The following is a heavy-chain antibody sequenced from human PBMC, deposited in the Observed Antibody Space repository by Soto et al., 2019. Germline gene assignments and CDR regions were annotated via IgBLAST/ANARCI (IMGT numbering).Heavy chain of an antibody. J-gene: IGHJ3*02. Sequence: QVQLVESGGGGVQPGRSLRLSCAASGFTFSSYGMHRVRPSPGKGLEWVAVIWDDGSNKYYADSVKGRFTISRDNSKNTLYLKITGLRAEDTAVYFWASDRHYYFWRGYNAFDICGQGRMVTVSS. CDR3: ASDRHYYFWRGYNAFDI. V-gene: IGHV3-33*01. D-gene: IGHD3-3*01. CDR1: GFTFSSYG. CDR2: IWDDGSNK.